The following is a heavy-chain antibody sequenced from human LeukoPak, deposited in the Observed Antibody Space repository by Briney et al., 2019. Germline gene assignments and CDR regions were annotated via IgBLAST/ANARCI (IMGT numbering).Heavy chain of an antibody. Sequence: ASVKVSCKASGYTFIGNYIHWVRQAPGQGLEWMGWINPKSGATSSARKFQGRVTMTRDTSIGTAYMELSRLRSDDTAVYYCARGNVECIGDICYKRGNWFDPWGQGTLATVSS. D-gene: IGHD2-8*02. CDR2: INPKSGAT. CDR3: ARGNVECIGDICYKRGNWFDP. CDR1: GYTFIGNY. J-gene: IGHJ5*02. V-gene: IGHV1-2*02.